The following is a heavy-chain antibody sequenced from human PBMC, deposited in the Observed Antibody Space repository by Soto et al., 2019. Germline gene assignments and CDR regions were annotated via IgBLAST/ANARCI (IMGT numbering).Heavy chain of an antibody. V-gene: IGHV5-51*01. D-gene: IGHD6-13*01. Sequence: AGESLKISCKGSGYSFTSYWIGWVRQMPGKGLEWMGIIYPGDSDTRYSPSFQGQVTISADKSISTAYLQWSSLKASDTAMYYCARLSYSSSWRYYYYYYGMDVWGQGTTVTVSS. CDR2: IYPGDSDT. CDR3: ARLSYSSSWRYYYYYYGMDV. CDR1: GYSFTSYW. J-gene: IGHJ6*02.